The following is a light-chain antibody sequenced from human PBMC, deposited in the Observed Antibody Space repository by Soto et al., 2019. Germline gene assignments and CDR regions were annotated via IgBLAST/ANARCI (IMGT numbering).Light chain of an antibody. CDR2: EVS. Sequence: QSVLTQPASVSGSPGQSITISCTGTSSDVGGYNYVSWYQQHPGKAPKLMIYEVSNRPSGVSNRFSGSKSGNTASLTISRLQAEDEADYYCSSYTSSSTRRVFGGGTKLTV. J-gene: IGLJ3*02. CDR3: SSYTSSSTRRV. CDR1: SSDVGGYNY. V-gene: IGLV2-14*01.